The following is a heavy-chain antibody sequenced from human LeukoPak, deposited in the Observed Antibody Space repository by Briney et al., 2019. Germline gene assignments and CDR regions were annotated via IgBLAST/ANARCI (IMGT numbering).Heavy chain of an antibody. V-gene: IGHV3-33*01. CDR1: GFTFSSYG. Sequence: QPGRSLRLSCAASGFTFSSYGMHWVRQAPGKGLEWVAVIWYDGSNKYYADSVKGRFTISRDNSKNTLYLKMNSLRAEDTAVYYCARETYLAPAVNWGQGTLVTVSS. CDR2: IWYDGSNK. D-gene: IGHD2-2*01. CDR3: ARETYLAPAVN. J-gene: IGHJ4*02.